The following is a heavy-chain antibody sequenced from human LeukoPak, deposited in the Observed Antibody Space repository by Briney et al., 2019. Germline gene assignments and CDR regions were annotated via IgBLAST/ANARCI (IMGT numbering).Heavy chain of an antibody. CDR2: ISGSGGST. CDR1: GFTFSSYA. Sequence: GSLRLSCAASGFTFSSYAMSWVRQAPGKGLEWVSAISGSGGSTYYADSVKGRFTISRDNSKNTLYLQMNSLRAEDTAVYYCAKFSGYGSGNHHEAFDPWGQGTLVTVSS. J-gene: IGHJ5*02. V-gene: IGHV3-23*01. D-gene: IGHD3-10*01. CDR3: AKFSGYGSGNHHEAFDP.